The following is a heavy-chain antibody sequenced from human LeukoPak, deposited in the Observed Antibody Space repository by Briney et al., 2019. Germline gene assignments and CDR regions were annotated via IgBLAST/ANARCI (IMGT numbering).Heavy chain of an antibody. D-gene: IGHD6-13*01. CDR2: ISWNSGSI. Sequence: GGSLRLSCAASGFTFDDYAMHWVRQAPGKGLEWVSGISWNSGSIGYADSVKGRFTISRDNFKNTLFLQMNSLRDEDTAVYFCASPDTPRAVSHSGHWYYFDYWGQGTLVTVSS. J-gene: IGHJ4*02. V-gene: IGHV3-9*01. CDR1: GFTFDDYA. CDR3: ASPDTPRAVSHSGHWYYFDY.